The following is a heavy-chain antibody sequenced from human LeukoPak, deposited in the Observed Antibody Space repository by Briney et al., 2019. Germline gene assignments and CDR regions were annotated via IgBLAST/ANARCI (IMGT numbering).Heavy chain of an antibody. CDR3: AKALTTVTLYYFDY. V-gene: IGHV3-23*01. CDR2: ISGSGGST. D-gene: IGHD4-17*01. CDR1: GFTFSSYA. Sequence: PGGSLRPSCAAPGFTFSSYAMSWVRQAPGKGLEWVSAISGSGGSTYYADSVKGRFTISRDNSKNTLYPQMNSLRAEDTAVYYCAKALTTVTLYYFDYWGQGTLVTVSS. J-gene: IGHJ4*02.